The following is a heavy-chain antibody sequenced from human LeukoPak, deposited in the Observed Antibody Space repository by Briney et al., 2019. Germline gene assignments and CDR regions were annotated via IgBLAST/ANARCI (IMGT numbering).Heavy chain of an antibody. CDR2: ISSSSSTI. CDR3: ARDLTTPFDY. Sequence: GGSLRLSCAASGFTFSSYSMNWVRQAPGEGLEWVSYISSSSSTIYYADSVKGRFTISRDNAKNSLYLQMNSLRAEDTAVYYCARDLTTPFDYWGQGTLVTVSS. CDR1: GFTFSSYS. D-gene: IGHD4-17*01. V-gene: IGHV3-48*01. J-gene: IGHJ4*02.